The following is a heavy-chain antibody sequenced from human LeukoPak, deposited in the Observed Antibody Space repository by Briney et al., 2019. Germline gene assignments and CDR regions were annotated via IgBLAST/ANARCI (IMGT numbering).Heavy chain of an antibody. J-gene: IGHJ5*02. D-gene: IGHD2-2*01. CDR3: ARRRYCSSTSCYAAGFDP. V-gene: IGHV4-31*03. CDR1: GGSISSGGYY. CDR2: IYYSGST. Sequence: SQTLSLTCTVSGGSISSGGYYWSWIRQHPGKGLEWIGYIYYSGSTYYNPSLKSRVTISVDTSKNQFSLKLSSVTAADTAVYYCARRRYCSSTSCYAAGFDPWGQGTLVTVSS.